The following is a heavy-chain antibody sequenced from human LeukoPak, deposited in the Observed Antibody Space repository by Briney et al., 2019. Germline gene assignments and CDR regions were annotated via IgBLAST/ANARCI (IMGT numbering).Heavy chain of an antibody. CDR1: GGTFSSYA. J-gene: IGHJ5*02. CDR3: ARDLSGLEWPLGLFDP. Sequence: GASVKVSCKASGGTFSSYAISWVRQAPGQGLEWMGGIIPIFGTANYAQKFQGRVTITADESTSTAYMELSSLRSEDTAVYYCARDLSGLEWPLGLFDPWGQGTLVTVSS. CDR2: IIPIFGTA. D-gene: IGHD3-3*01. V-gene: IGHV1-69*13.